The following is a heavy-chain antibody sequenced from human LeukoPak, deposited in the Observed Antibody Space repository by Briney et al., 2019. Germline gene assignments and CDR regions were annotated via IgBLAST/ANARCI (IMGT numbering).Heavy chain of an antibody. CDR2: VSDSGGRT. CDR1: GITLSNYG. J-gene: IGHJ4*03. D-gene: IGHD5-18*01. V-gene: IGHV3-23*01. CDR3: AKNSGTAPSRTHTLDS. Sequence: PGGSLRLSCAVSGITLSNYGMSWVRQAPGKGLEWVAGVSDSGGRTNYADSVKGRFTISRDNSKNTLFLQMNSLRAQDTAVYYCAKNSGTAPSRTHTLDSSGHGTLVTVSS.